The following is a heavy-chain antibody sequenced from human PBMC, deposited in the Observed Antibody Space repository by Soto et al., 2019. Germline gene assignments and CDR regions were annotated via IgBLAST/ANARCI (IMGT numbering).Heavy chain of an antibody. J-gene: IGHJ4*02. V-gene: IGHV1-18*01. D-gene: IGHD6-13*01. Sequence: VQLVQSGAEVKEPGASVKVSCKASGYTFTSYGISWVRQAPGQGREWMGWTSALKGNTNYEQKLQGRVTMTTDTSTRTAYMELRSLISDDTSEYYSARGCSSRYGVDSWGQGTLVTVSS. CDR2: TSALKGNT. CDR1: GYTFTSYG. CDR3: ARGCSSRYGVDS.